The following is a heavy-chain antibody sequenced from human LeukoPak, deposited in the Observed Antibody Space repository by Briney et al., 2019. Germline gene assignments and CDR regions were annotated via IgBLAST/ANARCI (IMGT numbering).Heavy chain of an antibody. CDR1: GFTFDDYA. V-gene: IGHV3-9*01. CDR3: AKDVGPHRVAGYYFDY. CDR2: ISWNSGSI. J-gene: IGHJ4*02. Sequence: GRSLRLSCAASGFTFDDYAMHWVRQAPGKGLEWVSGISWNSGSIGYADSVKGRFTISRDNAKNSLYLQMNSLRAEDTALYYCAKDVGPHRVAGYYFDYWGQGTLVTVSS. D-gene: IGHD6-19*01.